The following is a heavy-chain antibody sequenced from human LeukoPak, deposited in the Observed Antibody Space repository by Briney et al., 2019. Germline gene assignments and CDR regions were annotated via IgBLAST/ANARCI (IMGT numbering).Heavy chain of an antibody. CDR3: ARVPYYYDSSGSTPYYFDY. CDR1: GFTFSSYW. J-gene: IGHJ4*02. CDR2: INSDGSST. D-gene: IGHD3-22*01. Sequence: GGSLRLSCAASGFTFSSYWMHWVRQAPGKGLVWVSRINSDGSSTSYADSVKGRFTISRDNAKNTLYLQMDSLRAEDTAVYYCARVPYYYDSSGSTPYYFDYWGQGTLVTVSS. V-gene: IGHV3-74*01.